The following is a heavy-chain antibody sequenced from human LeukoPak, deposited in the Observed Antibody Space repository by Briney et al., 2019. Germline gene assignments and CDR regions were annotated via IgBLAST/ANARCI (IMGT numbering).Heavy chain of an antibody. V-gene: IGHV3-43*01. CDR1: GFTFDDYT. D-gene: IGHD6-6*01. CDR2: ISWDGGST. CDR3: AKDITPPIEGQLAFDY. Sequence: GGSLRLSCAASGFTFDDYTMHWVRHAPGKVLEWVSLISWDGGSTYYADSVKGRFTISRDNSKNSLYLQMNSLRTEDTALYYCAKDITPPIEGQLAFDYWGQGTLVTVSS. J-gene: IGHJ4*02.